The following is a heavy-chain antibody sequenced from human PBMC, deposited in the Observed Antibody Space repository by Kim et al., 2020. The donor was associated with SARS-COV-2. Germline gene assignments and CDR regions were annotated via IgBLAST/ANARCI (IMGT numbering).Heavy chain of an antibody. D-gene: IGHD3-10*02. V-gene: IGHV4-31*01. J-gene: IGHJ6*01. CDR1: GGSISSGNYY. CDR3: ARGILIPIFGVLSHMD. Sequence: SETLSLTCTVSGGSISSGNYYCRLIRQHPKKVLWLSGYFYYRGSTYYTPSLSSVVTISVNTSKNHFSMKLSAVTAANTAVYYSARGILIPIFGVLSHMD. CDR2: FYYRGST.